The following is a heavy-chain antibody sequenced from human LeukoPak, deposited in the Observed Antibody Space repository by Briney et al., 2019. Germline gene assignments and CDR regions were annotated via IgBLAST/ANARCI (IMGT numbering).Heavy chain of an antibody. Sequence: SGGSLRLSCAASGFSVSGNYMSWVRQAPGKGLEWVSVIYSGGSTYYADSVRGRFTISRDNSKNTLFLQMNSLRAEDTAVYYCAKADRRSDLPYYFDYWGQGTLVTVSS. V-gene: IGHV3-53*01. CDR2: IYSGGST. J-gene: IGHJ4*02. CDR1: GFSVSGNY. CDR3: AKADRRSDLPYYFDY.